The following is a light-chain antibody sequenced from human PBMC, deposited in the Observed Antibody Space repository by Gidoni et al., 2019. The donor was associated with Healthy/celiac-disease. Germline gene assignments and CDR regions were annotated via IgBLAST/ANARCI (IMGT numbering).Light chain of an antibody. CDR2: DAS. Sequence: EIVLTQSPATLSLSPGERATLSCRASQSVSSYLAWYQQKPGQAPRLLIYDASNRATGIPARCSGSGSGTDFTLTISSLEPEEFAVYYCQKRSNWPPFTFGPGTKVDIK. CDR3: QKRSNWPPFT. V-gene: IGKV3-11*01. J-gene: IGKJ3*01. CDR1: QSVSSY.